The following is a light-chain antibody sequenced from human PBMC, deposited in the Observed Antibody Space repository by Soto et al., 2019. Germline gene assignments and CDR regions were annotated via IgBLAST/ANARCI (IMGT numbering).Light chain of an antibody. CDR2: GNS. V-gene: IGLV1-40*01. CDR1: SSNIGAGYD. J-gene: IGLJ2*01. CDR3: QSYDSSLSVVV. Sequence: QSVLTQPPSVSGAPGQRVTISCTGSSSNIGAGYDVHWYQQLPGTAPKLLIYGNSNRPSGVPDRFSGSKSGTSASLAITGLQAEDEADYYCQSYDSSLSVVVFGGGTKVTRP.